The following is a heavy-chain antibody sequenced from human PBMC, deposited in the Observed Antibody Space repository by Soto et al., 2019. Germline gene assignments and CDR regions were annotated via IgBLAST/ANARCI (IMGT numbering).Heavy chain of an antibody. J-gene: IGHJ4*02. CDR3: AKDLIRGVLYEDHNY. Sequence: GGSLRLSCAASGFIFSNYAMFWFRQAPGKGLEWVSTIYAAGEGKKYAGSVKGRFTISRDNSRDTLFLQMDSLRVEDTAIYFCAKDLIRGVLYEDHNYWGQGTRGSASS. CDR1: GFIFSNYA. V-gene: IGHV3-23*01. CDR2: IYAAGEGK. D-gene: IGHD3-10*01.